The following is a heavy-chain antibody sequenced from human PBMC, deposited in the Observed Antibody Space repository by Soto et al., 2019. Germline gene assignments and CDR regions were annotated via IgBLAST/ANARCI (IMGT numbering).Heavy chain of an antibody. Sequence: LSLTCTVSGGSISSGDYYWSWIRQPPGKGLEWIGYIYYSGSIYYNPSLKSRVTISVDTSKNQFSLKLSSVTAADTAVYYCARDRSGFWSGYYTSDAFDIWGQGTMVTVSS. V-gene: IGHV4-30-4*01. CDR3: ARDRSGFWSGYYTSDAFDI. D-gene: IGHD3-3*01. CDR1: GGSISSGDYY. J-gene: IGHJ3*02. CDR2: IYYSGSI.